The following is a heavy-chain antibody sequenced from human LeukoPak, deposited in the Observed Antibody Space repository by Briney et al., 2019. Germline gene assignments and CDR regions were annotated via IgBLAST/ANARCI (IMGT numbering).Heavy chain of an antibody. CDR1: GFTFSSYG. CDR2: ISGSGGST. J-gene: IGHJ4*02. V-gene: IGHV3-23*01. D-gene: IGHD3-9*01. Sequence: GGSLRLSCAASGFTFSSYGMSWVRQAPGKGLEWVSAISGSGGSTYYADSVKGRFTISRDNSKNTLYLQMNSLRAEDTAVYYCAKSSFDILTGDYWGQGTLVTVSS. CDR3: AKSSFDILTGDY.